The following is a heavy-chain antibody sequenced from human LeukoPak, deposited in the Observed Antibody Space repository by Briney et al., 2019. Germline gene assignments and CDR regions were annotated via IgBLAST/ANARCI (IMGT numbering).Heavy chain of an antibody. D-gene: IGHD3-22*01. Sequence: PGGSLRLSCAASGFTFSRNWMSWVRQAPGKGLEWVANIKQDGSEKYYVDSVKGRFTISRDNAKNSLYLQMKSLRAEDTAVYYCARVIFGAAFYESSGYTYYFDFRGQGTLVTVSS. CDR3: ARVIFGAAFYESSGYTYYFDF. J-gene: IGHJ4*02. CDR2: IKQDGSEK. CDR1: GFTFSRNW. V-gene: IGHV3-7*01.